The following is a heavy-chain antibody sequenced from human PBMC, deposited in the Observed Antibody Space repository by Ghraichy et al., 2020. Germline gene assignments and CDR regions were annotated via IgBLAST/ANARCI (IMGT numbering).Heavy chain of an antibody. CDR2: IIPIFGTA. Sequence: SVKVSCKASGGTFSSYAISWVRQAPGQGLEWMGGIIPIFGTANYAQKFQGRVTITADESTSTAYMELSSLRSEDTAVYYCARREGIYDSSGYYYFWGQGTLVTVSS. V-gene: IGHV1-69*13. CDR3: ARREGIYDSSGYYYF. D-gene: IGHD3-22*01. J-gene: IGHJ4*02. CDR1: GGTFSSYA.